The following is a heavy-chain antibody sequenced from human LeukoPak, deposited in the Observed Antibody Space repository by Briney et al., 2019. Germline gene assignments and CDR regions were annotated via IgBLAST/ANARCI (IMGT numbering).Heavy chain of an antibody. CDR2: IYYSGST. CDR1: GGSISSSSYY. J-gene: IGHJ6*02. Sequence: SETLSLTCTVSGGSISSSSYYWGWIRQPPGKGLEWIGSIYYSGSTYYNPSLKSRVTISVDTSKNQFSLKLSSVTAADTAVYYCARAHSIASYYYGVDVWGQGTTVTVSS. CDR3: ARAHSIASYYYGVDV. V-gene: IGHV4-39*07. D-gene: IGHD2/OR15-2a*01.